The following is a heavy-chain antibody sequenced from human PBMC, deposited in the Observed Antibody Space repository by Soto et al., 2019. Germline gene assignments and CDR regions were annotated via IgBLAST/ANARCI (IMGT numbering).Heavy chain of an antibody. CDR1: DDSLSNYY. CDR2: IFYSGST. J-gene: IGHJ4*02. Sequence: SQPMSHNCTVSDDSLSNYYWNCIRKPPGRGLEWIGHIFYSGSTNYNPALKSRVTISVDTSKSQFSLKLSSVTAADTDVYYCASRYGGNFGYWCLGTLVT. V-gene: IGHV4-59*01. D-gene: IGHD1-26*01. CDR3: ASRYGGNFGY.